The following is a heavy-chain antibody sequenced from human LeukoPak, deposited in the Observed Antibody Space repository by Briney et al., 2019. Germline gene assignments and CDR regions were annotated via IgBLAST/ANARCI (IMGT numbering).Heavy chain of an antibody. V-gene: IGHV3-48*03. J-gene: IGHJ4*02. CDR3: ARVYYYDSGSRSFDY. Sequence: GGSLRLSCAASGFTFSSYEMNWVRQAPGKGLEWVSYFSRTGTTIYYADSVKGRFTISRDNAKNSLYLQMNSLRAEDTAVYYCARVYYYDSGSRSFDYWGQGTLVTVSS. CDR1: GFTFSSYE. D-gene: IGHD3-10*01. CDR2: FSRTGTTI.